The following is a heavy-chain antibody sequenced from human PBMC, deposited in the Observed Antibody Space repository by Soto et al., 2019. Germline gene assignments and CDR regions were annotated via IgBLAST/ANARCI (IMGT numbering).Heavy chain of an antibody. CDR1: GFTFSSYA. CDR2: ISYDGSNK. D-gene: IGHD5-12*01. CDR3: ASPRYSGYDFDY. V-gene: IGHV3-30-3*01. Sequence: PGGSLRLSCAASGFTFSSYAMHWVRQAPGKGLEWVAVISYDGSNKYYADSVKGRFTISRDNSKNTLYLQMNSLRAEDAAVYYCASPRYSGYDFDYWGQGTLVTVSS. J-gene: IGHJ4*02.